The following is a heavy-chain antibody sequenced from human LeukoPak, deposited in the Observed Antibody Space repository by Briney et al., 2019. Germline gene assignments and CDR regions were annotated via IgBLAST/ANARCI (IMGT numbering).Heavy chain of an antibody. CDR2: ISGSGGST. J-gene: IGHJ4*02. V-gene: IGHV3-23*01. CDR3: ASIVVVTAIHISTPDY. D-gene: IGHD2-21*02. CDR1: GFTFSSYA. Sequence: PGGSLRLSCAASGFTFSSYAMSWVRQAPGKGLEWVSAISGSGGSTYYADSVKGRFTISRDNSKNTLYLQMNSLRAEDTAVYYCASIVVVTAIHISTPDYWGQGTLVTVSS.